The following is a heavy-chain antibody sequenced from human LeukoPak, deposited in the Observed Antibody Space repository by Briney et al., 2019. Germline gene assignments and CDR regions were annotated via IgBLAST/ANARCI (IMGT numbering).Heavy chain of an antibody. D-gene: IGHD6-19*01. V-gene: IGHV3-43*02. CDR2: ISGDGGST. J-gene: IGHJ4*02. CDR3: AGGSGFLIDS. Sequence: GGSLRLSCAASGFTFDDYAMHWVRQAPGKGLEWVSLISGDGGSTYYADSVKGRFTISRDNGGNSLYLQMNSLRDEDTAVYYCAGGSGFLIDSWGRGTLVTVSS. CDR1: GFTFDDYA.